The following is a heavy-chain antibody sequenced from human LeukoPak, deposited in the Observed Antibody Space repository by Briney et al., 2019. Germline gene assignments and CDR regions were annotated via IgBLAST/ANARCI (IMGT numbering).Heavy chain of an antibody. CDR2: IYPGDSDT. D-gene: IGHD5-12*01. Sequence: GESLKISCTGYGYSFTRYWIGWARQMPGKGLEWMGIIYPGDSDTRYSPSFQGQVTISADKSISTAYLQWSSLKASDTAMYYCARVGYASAFDYWGQGTLVTVSS. CDR1: GYSFTRYW. V-gene: IGHV5-51*01. CDR3: ARVGYASAFDY. J-gene: IGHJ4*02.